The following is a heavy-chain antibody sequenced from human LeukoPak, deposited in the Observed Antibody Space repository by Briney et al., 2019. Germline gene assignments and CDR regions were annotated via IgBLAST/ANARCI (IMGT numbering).Heavy chain of an antibody. V-gene: IGHV4-61*02. CDR2: IYTSGST. D-gene: IGHD1-26*01. Sequence: SETLSLTCTVSGCSISSGSYYWCWIRQPAGKRLEWIGRIYTSGSTNYNPSLKSRVTISVDTSKNQFSLKLSSVTAADTAVYYCARDVLGGYYYYYYMDVWGKGTTVTVSS. CDR3: ARDVLGGYYYYYYMDV. J-gene: IGHJ6*03. CDR1: GCSISSGSYY.